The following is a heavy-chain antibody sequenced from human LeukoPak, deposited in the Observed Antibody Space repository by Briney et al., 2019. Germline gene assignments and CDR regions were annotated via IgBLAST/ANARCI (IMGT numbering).Heavy chain of an antibody. Sequence: GGSLRLSCAASGFTFSSYAMSWVRQAPGKGLEWVSAISGSGGSTYYADSVKGRFTISRDNSKNTLYLQMNSLRAEDTAVYYCARAGVLLWFGELLSPVDYWGQGTLVTVSS. CDR1: GFTFSSYA. D-gene: IGHD3-10*01. CDR2: ISGSGGST. V-gene: IGHV3-23*01. CDR3: ARAGVLLWFGELLSPVDY. J-gene: IGHJ4*02.